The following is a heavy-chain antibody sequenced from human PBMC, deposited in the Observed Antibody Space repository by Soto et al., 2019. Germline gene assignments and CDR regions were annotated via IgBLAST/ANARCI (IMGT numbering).Heavy chain of an antibody. CDR1: GGSISSGGYY. Sequence: TLSLTCTVSGGSISSGGYYWSWIRQHPGKGLEWIGYIYYSGSTYYNPSLKSRVTISVDTSKNQFSLKLSSVTAADTAVYYCARVGPGGYSYGAYFDYWGQGTLVTVSS. CDR3: ARVGPGGYSYGAYFDY. D-gene: IGHD5-18*01. CDR2: IYYSGST. V-gene: IGHV4-31*03. J-gene: IGHJ4*02.